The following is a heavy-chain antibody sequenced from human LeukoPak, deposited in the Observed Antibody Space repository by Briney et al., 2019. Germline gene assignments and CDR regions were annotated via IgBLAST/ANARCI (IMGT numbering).Heavy chain of an antibody. V-gene: IGHV4-59*11. CDR3: ARQQLSQLYYFDN. CDR2: VYYSGST. Sequence: SETLSLTCTVSGGSISSLYWSWIRQPPGKGLEWIGSVYYSGSTNYNPSLKSRVTISVDTSKNQFSLKLSSVTAADTAVYYCARQQLSQLYYFDNWGQGTLVTVSS. CDR1: GGSISSLY. J-gene: IGHJ4*02. D-gene: IGHD6-13*01.